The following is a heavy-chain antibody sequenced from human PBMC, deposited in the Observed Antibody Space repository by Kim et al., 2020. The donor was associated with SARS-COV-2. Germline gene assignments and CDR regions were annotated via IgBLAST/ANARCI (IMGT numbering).Heavy chain of an antibody. CDR2: INAGNGNT. CDR1: GYTFTSYA. Sequence: ASVKVSCKASGYTFTSYAMHWVRQAPGQRLEWMGWINAGNGNTKYSQKFQGRVAITRDTSASTAYMELSSLRSEDTAVYYCARSGDSSGPTPYYFDYWGQGTLVTVSS. D-gene: IGHD3-22*01. V-gene: IGHV1-3*01. J-gene: IGHJ4*02. CDR3: ARSGDSSGPTPYYFDY.